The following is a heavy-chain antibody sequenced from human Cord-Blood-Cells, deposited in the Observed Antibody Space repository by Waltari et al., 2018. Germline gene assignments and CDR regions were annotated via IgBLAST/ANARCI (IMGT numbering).Heavy chain of an antibody. J-gene: IGHJ3*02. CDR2: INPNRGGT. CDR3: ASIFWSGYYDAFDI. CDR1: GYTFTGYY. Sequence: QVQLVQSGAEVKKPGASVKVSCKASGYTFTGYYMHWVRQAPGQGLEWMGWINPNRGGTNDAQKFQGRVTMTRDTSISTAYMELSRLRSDDTAVYYCASIFWSGYYDAFDIWGQGTMVTVSS. D-gene: IGHD3-3*01. V-gene: IGHV1-2*02.